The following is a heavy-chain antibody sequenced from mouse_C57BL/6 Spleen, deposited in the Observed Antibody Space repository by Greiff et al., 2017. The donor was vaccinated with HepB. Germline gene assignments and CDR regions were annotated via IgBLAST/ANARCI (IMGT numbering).Heavy chain of an antibody. CDR3: ARSLDSNYPYWYFDV. CDR1: GYTFTSYW. D-gene: IGHD2-5*01. J-gene: IGHJ1*03. Sequence: QVQLQQPGAELVRPGSSVKLSCKASGYTFTSYWMDWVKQRPGQGLEWIGNIYPSDSETHYNQKFKDKATLTVDKSSSTAYMQLSSLTSEDSAVYYCARSLDSNYPYWYFDVWGTGTTVTVSS. CDR2: IYPSDSET. V-gene: IGHV1-61*01.